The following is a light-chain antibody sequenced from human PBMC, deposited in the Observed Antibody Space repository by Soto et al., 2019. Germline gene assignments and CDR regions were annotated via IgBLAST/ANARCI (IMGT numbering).Light chain of an antibody. CDR1: QSVSSSY. J-gene: IGKJ2*01. Sequence: EIVLTQSPGTLSLSPGERATLSCRASQSVSSSYLAWYQQKPGQAPRLLMYGASSRATGIPDRFSGGGSAIDFTLTISRLELEDFAVYYCQQYGSSPYTFGQGTKLEIK. CDR3: QQYGSSPYT. V-gene: IGKV3-20*01. CDR2: GAS.